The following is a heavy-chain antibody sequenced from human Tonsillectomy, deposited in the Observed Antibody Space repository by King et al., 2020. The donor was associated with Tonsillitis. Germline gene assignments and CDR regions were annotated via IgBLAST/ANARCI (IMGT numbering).Heavy chain of an antibody. Sequence: QLVQSGAEVKKPGASVKVSCKASGYTFTSYYMHWVRQAPGQGLEWMGIINPSGGSTSYAQKFQGRVTMTRDTSTSTGYMELSSLKSEDTAVYYCERAKGRSYWMYNWFDPWGQGTLVTVSS. CDR2: INPSGGST. J-gene: IGHJ5*02. CDR1: GYTFTSYY. CDR3: ERAKGRSYWMYNWFDP. V-gene: IGHV1-46*01. D-gene: IGHD1-26*01.